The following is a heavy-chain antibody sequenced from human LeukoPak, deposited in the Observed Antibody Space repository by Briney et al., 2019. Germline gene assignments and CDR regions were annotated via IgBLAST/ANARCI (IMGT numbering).Heavy chain of an antibody. Sequence: GESLKISCKGSGYSFTSYWIGWVRQMPGKGLEWMGIIYPGDSDTRYSPSFQGQVTISADKSISTAYLQWNSLKASDTAMYYCARFVGACSGGSCYSDSWGQGTLVTVSS. V-gene: IGHV5-51*01. J-gene: IGHJ4*02. D-gene: IGHD2-15*01. CDR3: ARFVGACSGGSCYSDS. CDR1: GYSFTSYW. CDR2: IYPGDSDT.